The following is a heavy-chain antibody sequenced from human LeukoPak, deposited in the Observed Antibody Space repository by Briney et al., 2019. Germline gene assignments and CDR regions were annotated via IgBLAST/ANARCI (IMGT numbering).Heavy chain of an antibody. CDR1: GFTFSSYA. D-gene: IGHD5-18*01. J-gene: IGHJ4*02. Sequence: GRSLRLSCAASGFTFSSYAMHWVRQAPGKGLEWVAVISYDGSNKYYADSVKGRFTISRDNSKNTLYLQMNSLRAEDTAVYYCASAALISGSSYVYDYDHWGQGTLVTVSS. V-gene: IGHV3-30-3*01. CDR2: ISYDGSNK. CDR3: ASAALISGSSYVYDYDH.